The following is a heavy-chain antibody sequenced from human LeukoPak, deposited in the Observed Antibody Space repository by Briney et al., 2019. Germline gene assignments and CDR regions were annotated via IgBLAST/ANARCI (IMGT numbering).Heavy chain of an antibody. CDR3: ARASSGCWNY. CDR1: GFTFSSCW. CDR2: IKQDGSEK. D-gene: IGHD6-19*01. J-gene: IGHJ4*02. Sequence: GGSLRLSCAASGFTFSSCWMSWVRQAPGKGLEWVANIKQDGSEKYYVDSVKGRFTISRDNAKNSLYLQMNSLRAEDTAVYYCARASSGCWNYWGQGTLVTVSS. V-gene: IGHV3-7*03.